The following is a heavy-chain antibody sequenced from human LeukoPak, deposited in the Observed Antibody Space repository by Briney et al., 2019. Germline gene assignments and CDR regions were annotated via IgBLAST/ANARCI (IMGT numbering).Heavy chain of an antibody. CDR3: ARQRGTSSSSIDY. CDR1: GYSFTSYW. Sequence: GESLKISCKGSGYSFTSYWIGWVRQMPGKGLEWMGIIYPSDSDTRYSPSLQGQVTISADKSINTAYLQWSSLKASDTAIYYCARQRGTSSSSIDYWGQGTLVTVSS. D-gene: IGHD6-6*01. V-gene: IGHV5-51*01. J-gene: IGHJ4*02. CDR2: IYPSDSDT.